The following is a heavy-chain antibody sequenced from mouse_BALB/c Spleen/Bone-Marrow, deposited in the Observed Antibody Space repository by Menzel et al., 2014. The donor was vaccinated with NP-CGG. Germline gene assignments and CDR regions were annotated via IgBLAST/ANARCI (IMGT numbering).Heavy chain of an antibody. V-gene: IGHV14-3*02. CDR1: GFNIKDTY. D-gene: IGHD2-3*01. CDR3: ANDWFAY. CDR2: IDPANGNT. J-gene: IGHJ3*01. Sequence: EVQVVESGAELVKPGASVKLSCTASGFNIKDTYMHWVKQRPEQGLEWIGRIDPANGNTKYDPKLQGKATITADTSSNTAHLHLSSLTSEDTAVYYCANDWFAYWGQGTLVTVSA.